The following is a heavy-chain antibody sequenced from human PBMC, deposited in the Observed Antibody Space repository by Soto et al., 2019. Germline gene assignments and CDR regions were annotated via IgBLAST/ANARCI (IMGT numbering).Heavy chain of an antibody. CDR3: ARALRSGSTGYMLDS. Sequence: GGSLRLSCAGSTFTFAYYWMNWVRQAPGEGLEWLANIKGDGSETNYVDSVKGRFTISRDSVRNSVYLQMNSLRVEDTAVYYCARALRSGSTGYMLDSWGQGTLVTVSS. D-gene: IGHD5-12*01. CDR1: TFTFAYYW. V-gene: IGHV3-7*01. J-gene: IGHJ5*01. CDR2: IKGDGSET.